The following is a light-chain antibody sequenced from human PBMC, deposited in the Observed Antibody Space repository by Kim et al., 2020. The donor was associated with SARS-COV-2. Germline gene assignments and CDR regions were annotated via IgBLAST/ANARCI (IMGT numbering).Light chain of an antibody. V-gene: IGKV1-5*03. CDR2: QAS. CDR1: QSVDGW. Sequence: DIQMTQSPSTLSAFVGNRVTITCRASQSVDGWVAWYQQQPGKAPKLLIYQASKLASGVPARFSGSGSGTSFTLPISDLQSEDSAVYYCKQYETYWTFGPGTKVDIK. J-gene: IGKJ1*01. CDR3: KQYETYWT.